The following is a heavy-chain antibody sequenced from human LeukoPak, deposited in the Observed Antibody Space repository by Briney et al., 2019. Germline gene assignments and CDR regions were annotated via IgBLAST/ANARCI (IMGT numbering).Heavy chain of an antibody. J-gene: IGHJ4*02. Sequence: SSISSSSSYIYYADSVKGRFTISRDNAKNSLYLQMNSLRAEDTAVYYCARDAGYGGDRFDNWGQGTLVTVSS. D-gene: IGHD2-21*02. CDR3: ARDAGYGGDRFDN. V-gene: IGHV3-21*01. CDR2: ISSSSSYI.